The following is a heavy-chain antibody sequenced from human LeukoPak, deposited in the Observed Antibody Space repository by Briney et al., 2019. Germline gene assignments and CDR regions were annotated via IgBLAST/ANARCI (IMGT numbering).Heavy chain of an antibody. V-gene: IGHV3-30*02. Sequence: GGSLRLSCAASGFTFSSYGMHWVRQAPGKGLEWVTFIHYDGSNTYYADSVKGRFTISRDNSKNTLYLQMNSLRAEDTAVYYCAKAYDYNAFDMWGQGTMVTVSS. CDR1: GFTFSSYG. CDR2: IHYDGSNT. J-gene: IGHJ3*02. D-gene: IGHD3-3*01. CDR3: AKAYDYNAFDM.